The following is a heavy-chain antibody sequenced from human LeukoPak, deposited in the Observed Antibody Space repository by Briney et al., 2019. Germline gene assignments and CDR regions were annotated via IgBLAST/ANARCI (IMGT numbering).Heavy chain of an antibody. J-gene: IGHJ5*02. D-gene: IGHD6-13*01. Sequence: GGSLRLSCAASGFTFSSYEMNWVRQAPGKGLEWVSYISSSGSTIYYADSVKGRFTISRDNAKNSLYLQMNSLRAEDTAVYYCAIAGYSSSWYPNWFDPWGQGTLVTVSS. CDR2: ISSSGSTI. CDR3: AIAGYSSSWYPNWFDP. V-gene: IGHV3-48*03. CDR1: GFTFSSYE.